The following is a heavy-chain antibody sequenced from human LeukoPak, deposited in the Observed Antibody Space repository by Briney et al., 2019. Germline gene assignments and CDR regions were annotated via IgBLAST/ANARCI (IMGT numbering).Heavy chain of an antibody. CDR3: VLRGAVAAADF. CDR2: ISSMGSPI. J-gene: IGHJ4*02. V-gene: IGHV3-48*03. Sequence: GGSLRLSCGAAGFTFSSYEMNWVRQAPGKGPEWVSYISSMGSPIYYADSVEGRFTIYRDNAKNSVYLQMNSLRAEDPAIYYCVLRGAVAAADFWGQGTLVTVSS. CDR1: GFTFSSYE. D-gene: IGHD6-19*01.